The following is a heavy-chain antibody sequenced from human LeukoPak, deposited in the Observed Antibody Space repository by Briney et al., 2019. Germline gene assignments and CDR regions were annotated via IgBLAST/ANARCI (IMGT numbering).Heavy chain of an antibody. CDR2: IYSAGRT. J-gene: IGHJ4*02. V-gene: IGHV3-53*01. CDR3: ARSERMTDNGDYAFFGD. Sequence: GGSLRLSCAASGFTVSNSYMSWVRQAPGKGLEWVSFIYSAGRTYYADSVKGRFTISRDSSKNTLYLQMNGLRAEDTALYYCARSERMTDNGDYAFFGDWGQGTLVTVSS. D-gene: IGHD4-17*01. CDR1: GFTVSNSY.